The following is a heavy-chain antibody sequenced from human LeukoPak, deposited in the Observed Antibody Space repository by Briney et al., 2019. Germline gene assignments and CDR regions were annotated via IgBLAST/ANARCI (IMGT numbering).Heavy chain of an antibody. CDR1: GDSTTSGGFY. D-gene: IGHD4/OR15-4a*01. J-gene: IGHJ5*02. CDR3: ARRDYAAWFDP. Sequence: SETLSLTCNVSGDSTTSGGFYWAWIRQSPGKGLEWIGNVYYSGSTQYNPSLKGRVTISMDMPKNQFSPNLNSVSVTDTAIYYCARRDYAAWFDPWGQGTLVTVSS. CDR2: VYYSGST. V-gene: IGHV4-39*01.